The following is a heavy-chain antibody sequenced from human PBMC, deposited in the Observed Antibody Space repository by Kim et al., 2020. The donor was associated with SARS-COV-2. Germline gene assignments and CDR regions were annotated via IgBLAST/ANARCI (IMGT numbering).Heavy chain of an antibody. CDR2: IYSGGST. CDR3: ARHLSSYGSYCDY. CDR1: GFSVSSNY. V-gene: IGHV3-66*04. D-gene: IGHD5-18*01. J-gene: IGHJ4*02. Sequence: GGSLRLSCAASGFSVSSNYMSWVRQAPGKGLEWVSVIYSGGSTYNEDSVKGRFTISRDNSKNTLYLQVNSLRAEDTAVYYCARHLSSYGSYCDYWGQGTLVTVSS.